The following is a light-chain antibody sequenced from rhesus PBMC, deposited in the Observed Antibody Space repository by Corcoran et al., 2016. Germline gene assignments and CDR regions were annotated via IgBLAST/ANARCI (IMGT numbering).Light chain of an antibody. CDR2: YAS. Sequence: DIQMTQSPSSLSASVGDTVTITCRASQGISNYLAWYQQNPGKAPKPLISYASNLESGAPSRFSGSGSGTEFTLTDSSQQPEDFGIYYCQQHNAYPPTFGGGTKVEIK. J-gene: IGKJ4*01. V-gene: IGKV1S14*01. CDR3: QQHNAYPPT. CDR1: QGISNY.